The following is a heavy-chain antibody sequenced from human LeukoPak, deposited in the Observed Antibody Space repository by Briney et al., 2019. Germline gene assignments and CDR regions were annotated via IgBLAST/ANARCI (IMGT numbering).Heavy chain of an antibody. V-gene: IGHV3-23*05. D-gene: IGHD4-17*01. Sequence: PGGSLRLSCAASGFTFSSYAMTWVRQAPGKGLEWVSSIGSDNKPHYSESVKGRFAISRDNSKNTLYLQMNSLRAEDTAVYYCAKAYYGDYYDYWGQGTLVTVSS. CDR3: AKAYYGDYYDY. J-gene: IGHJ4*02. CDR1: GFTFSSYA. CDR2: IGSDNKP.